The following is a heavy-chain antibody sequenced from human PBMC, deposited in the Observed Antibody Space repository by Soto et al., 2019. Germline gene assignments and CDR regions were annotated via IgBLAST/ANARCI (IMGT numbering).Heavy chain of an antibody. CDR2: ISHSGST. J-gene: IGHJ4*02. V-gene: IGHV4-34*01. CDR3: ASRLATAVQPLDY. CDR1: GVSFSGYY. Sequence: NPSETLSLTCAVYGVSFSGYYWSWIRQPPGKGLEWIGEISHSGSTNYNPSLKSRVTISVDTSKNQFSLKLRSVTAADTAVYYCASRLATAVQPLDYWGQGTLVTV. D-gene: IGHD4-17*01.